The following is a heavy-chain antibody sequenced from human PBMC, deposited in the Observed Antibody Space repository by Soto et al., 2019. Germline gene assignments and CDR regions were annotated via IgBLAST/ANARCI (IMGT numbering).Heavy chain of an antibody. CDR3: ARLAPPLYCSGGSCHDY. V-gene: IGHV3-48*01. Sequence: GGSLRLSCAPSGFTFSSSSMTWVRKAPGKGLEWVSYISSSSSTIYYADSVKGRFTISRDNAKNSLYLQMNSLRAEDTAVYYCARLAPPLYCSGGSCHDYWGQGTLVSVSS. D-gene: IGHD2-15*01. CDR2: ISSSSSTI. CDR1: GFTFSSSS. J-gene: IGHJ4*02.